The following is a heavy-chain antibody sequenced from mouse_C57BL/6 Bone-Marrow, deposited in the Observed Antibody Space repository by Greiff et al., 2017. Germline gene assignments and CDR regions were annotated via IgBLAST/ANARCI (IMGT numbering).Heavy chain of an antibody. CDR1: GYTFTSYW. CDR2: IYPSDSET. D-gene: IGHD2-4*01. J-gene: IGHJ4*01. V-gene: IGHV1-61*01. CDR3: ARLWDYDRDYYAMDY. Sequence: QVQLQQPGAELVRPGSSVKLSCKASGYTFTSYWMDWVKQRPGQGLEWIGNIYPSDSETHYNQKFKDKATLTVDKSSSTAYMQLSSLKSEDSAVYYCARLWDYDRDYYAMDYWGQGTSVTVSS.